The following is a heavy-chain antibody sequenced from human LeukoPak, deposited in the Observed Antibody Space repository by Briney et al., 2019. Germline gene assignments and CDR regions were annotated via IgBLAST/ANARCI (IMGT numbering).Heavy chain of an antibody. CDR2: INTNTGNP. J-gene: IGHJ5*02. CDR3: ARGVYVWAAGSQVLWFDP. Sequence: EASVKVSCKASGYTFTNYAVNWVRQTPGQGLEWMGWINTNTGNPTYTQGFTGRRVFSLDTSVSTAYLQISSPKDEDTAVYYCARGVYVWAAGSQVLWFDPSGQGTLVTVSS. V-gene: IGHV7-4-1*02. CDR1: GYTFTNYA. D-gene: IGHD3-16*01.